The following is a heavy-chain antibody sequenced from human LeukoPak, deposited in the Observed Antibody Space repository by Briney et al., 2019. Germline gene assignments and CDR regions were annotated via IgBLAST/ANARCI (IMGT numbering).Heavy chain of an antibody. CDR3: TRDPTNTSGRYVYFDY. D-gene: IGHD6-19*01. V-gene: IGHV1-18*01. CDR1: GHTFTHYG. J-gene: IGHJ4*02. Sequence: EASVKVSCKTFGHTFTHYGLSWVRQAPGQGLEWMGWISGYNGDTHYAQNLQGRVTLTSDTSTSTVCMELRSLRSDDTAVYYCTRDPTNTSGRYVYFDYWGQGTLVTVSS. CDR2: ISGYNGDT.